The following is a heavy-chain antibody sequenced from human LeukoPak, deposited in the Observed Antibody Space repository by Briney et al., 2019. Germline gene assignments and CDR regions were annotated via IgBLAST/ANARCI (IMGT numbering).Heavy chain of an antibody. CDR3: APQTSVAVQNHPH. CDR1: GFTFSNAW. J-gene: IGHJ4*02. Sequence: GGSLRLSCAASGFTFSNAWMSWVRQAPGKGLEWVGRIKRKTDGGTTDYAAPVKGRFTISRDNSKNTLYLQMNSLRAEDTAVYYCAPQTSVAVQNHPHWGQGTLVTVSS. D-gene: IGHD6-6*01. V-gene: IGHV3-15*01. CDR2: IKRKTDGGTT.